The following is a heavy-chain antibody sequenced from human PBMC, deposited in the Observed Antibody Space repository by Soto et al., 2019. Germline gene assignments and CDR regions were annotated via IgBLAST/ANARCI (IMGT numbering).Heavy chain of an antibody. CDR1: GFTFSSYD. Sequence: GGSLRLSCAASGFTFSSYDMHWVRQATGKGLECVSAIGTAGDTYYPGSVKGRFTISRENAKNSLYLQMNSLRAGDTAVYYCARGLSIVGALVGGMDVWGQGTTVTVSS. J-gene: IGHJ6*02. V-gene: IGHV3-13*01. CDR3: ARGLSIVGALVGGMDV. CDR2: IGTAGDT. D-gene: IGHD1-26*01.